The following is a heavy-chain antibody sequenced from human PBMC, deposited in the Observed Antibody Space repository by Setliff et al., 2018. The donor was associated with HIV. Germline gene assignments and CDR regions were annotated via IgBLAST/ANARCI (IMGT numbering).Heavy chain of an antibody. V-gene: IGHV1-3*01. CDR3: ARGALLAVFDFDH. CDR2: INVGNGDT. Sequence: ASVKVSCKASGYTFTTYSLHWVRQAPGHSLEWMGVINVGNGDTKYSPELQGRISITRDTSANTAYMELSSLRSDDTAVYFCARGALLAVFDFDHWGQGTQVTRLL. CDR1: GYTFTTYS. D-gene: IGHD3-10*01. J-gene: IGHJ4*02.